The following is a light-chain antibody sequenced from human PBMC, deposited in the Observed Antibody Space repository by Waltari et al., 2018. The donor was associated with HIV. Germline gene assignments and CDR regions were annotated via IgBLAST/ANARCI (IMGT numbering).Light chain of an antibody. V-gene: IGKV3-20*01. J-gene: IGKJ2*01. CDR3: QQYGVSPYT. CDR1: QSVNGNY. CDR2: GAS. Sequence: EIVLTQSPGTLPLSPGERATLSCRAGQSVNGNYLAWYQQKRGQAPRLLIYGASNRAAGIPDRFSGSESGTDFTLTITRLEPEDFAVYYCQQYGVSPYTFGQGTRLEIK.